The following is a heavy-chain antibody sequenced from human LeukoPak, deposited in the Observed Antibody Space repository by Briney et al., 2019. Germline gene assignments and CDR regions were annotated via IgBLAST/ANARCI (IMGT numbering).Heavy chain of an antibody. CDR3: ARLGYCSSTSCQYYFDY. CDR1: GGTFSGYY. CDR2: INPNSGGT. Sequence: VASVKVSCKASGGTFSGYYMHWVRQAPGQGLEWMGRINPNSGGTNYAQKFQGRVTMTRDTSISTAYMELSRLRSDDTAVYYCARLGYCSSTSCQYYFDYWGQGTLVTVSS. V-gene: IGHV1-2*06. J-gene: IGHJ4*02. D-gene: IGHD2-2*01.